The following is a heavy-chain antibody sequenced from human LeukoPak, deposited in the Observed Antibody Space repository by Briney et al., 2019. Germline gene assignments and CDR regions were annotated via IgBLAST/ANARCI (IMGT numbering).Heavy chain of an antibody. Sequence: ASVKVSCKASGYTFTSYYMHWVRQAPGQGLEWMGIINPSGGSTSYTQKFQGRVTMTRDTSTSTLYMELSSLRSEDTAVHYCARGGNWYQLPDYWGQGTLVTVSS. V-gene: IGHV1-46*01. CDR2: INPSGGST. D-gene: IGHD2-2*01. J-gene: IGHJ4*02. CDR3: ARGGNWYQLPDY. CDR1: GYTFTSYY.